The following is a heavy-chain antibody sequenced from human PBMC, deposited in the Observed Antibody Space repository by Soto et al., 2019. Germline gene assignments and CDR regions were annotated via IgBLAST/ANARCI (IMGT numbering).Heavy chain of an antibody. CDR3: ARVWARSYYDSSGYYFPDY. CDR2: ISYDGSNK. Sequence: PGGSLRLSCAASGFTFSSYAMHWVRQAPGKGLEWVAVISYDGSNKYYADSVKGRFTISRDNSKNTLYLQMNSLRAEDTAVYYCARVWARSYYDSSGYYFPDYWSQGTLVTVSS. V-gene: IGHV3-30-3*01. D-gene: IGHD3-22*01. J-gene: IGHJ4*02. CDR1: GFTFSSYA.